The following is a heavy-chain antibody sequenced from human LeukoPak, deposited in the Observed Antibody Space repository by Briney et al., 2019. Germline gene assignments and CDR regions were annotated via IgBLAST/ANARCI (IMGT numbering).Heavy chain of an antibody. CDR3: GRHGSAPPLDY. Sequence: PSETLSLTCTVSGGSISSYYWSWIRQPPGKGLEWIGYIYYSGSTNYNPSLKSRVTISVDTSKNQFSLKLSSVTAADTAVYYCGRHGSAPPLDYWGQGTLVTVSS. V-gene: IGHV4-59*08. J-gene: IGHJ4*02. CDR1: GGSISSYY. CDR2: IYYSGST.